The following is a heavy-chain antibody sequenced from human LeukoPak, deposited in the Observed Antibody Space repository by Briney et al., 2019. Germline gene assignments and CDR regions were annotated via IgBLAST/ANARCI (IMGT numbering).Heavy chain of an antibody. CDR2: IYYNGET. CDR1: DGSISNYF. Sequence: SETRSLTCSVSDGSISNYFWSWIRQAPGKGLEWIGYIYYNGETNCNPSLKSRVSISVDTSKSQFSLKLSSVTAADTAVYYCARGRVPGGDWGQGTLVTVSS. J-gene: IGHJ4*02. V-gene: IGHV4-59*01. CDR3: ARGRVPGGD. D-gene: IGHD3-16*01.